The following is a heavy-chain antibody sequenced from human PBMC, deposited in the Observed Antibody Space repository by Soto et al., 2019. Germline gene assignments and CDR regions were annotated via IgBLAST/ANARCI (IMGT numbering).Heavy chain of an antibody. CDR3: ATGVIWIGYFTVDS. V-gene: IGHV1-69*13. CDR1: GGSFGNSD. CDR2: FLPVYRTL. Sequence: SSVKVSCKASGGSFGNSDITWVRQTPGEGLEWLGGFLPVYRTLNYAQKFQGRVTITADESTGTAYTTRSSLASDDTAVYYCATGVIWIGYFTVDSWGQGSRVTVS. J-gene: IGHJ4*02. D-gene: IGHD3-3*01.